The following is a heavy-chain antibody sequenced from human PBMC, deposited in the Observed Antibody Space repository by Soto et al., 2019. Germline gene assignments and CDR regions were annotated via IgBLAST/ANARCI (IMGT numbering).Heavy chain of an antibody. J-gene: IGHJ5*02. CDR3: ASDYSGSYYQFA. CDR1: GGSISSGGYY. V-gene: IGHV4-31*03. CDR2: VYYSGNT. D-gene: IGHD1-26*01. Sequence: SETLSLTCTVSGGSISSGGYYWSWIRQHPGKGLEWIGYVYYSGNTYYNPSLKSRVTISVDTSKNQFSLKLSSVTAADTAVYYCASDYSGSYYQFAWGQGTLVTVSS.